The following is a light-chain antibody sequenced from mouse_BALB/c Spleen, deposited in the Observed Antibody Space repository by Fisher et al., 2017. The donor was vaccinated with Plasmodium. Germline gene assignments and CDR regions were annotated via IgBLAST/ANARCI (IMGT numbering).Light chain of an antibody. CDR1: QSIASN. CDR2: YTS. CDR3: QQSNSWPLT. J-gene: IGKJ5*01. V-gene: IGKV5-43*01. Sequence: DIVMTQTPVTLSVTPGDSVSLSCRASQSIASNLHWYQQKSHESPRLLINYTSQSISGIPSRFSGNGSGTDFTLSINNVETEDFGVYFCQQSNSWPLTFGAGTKLEL.